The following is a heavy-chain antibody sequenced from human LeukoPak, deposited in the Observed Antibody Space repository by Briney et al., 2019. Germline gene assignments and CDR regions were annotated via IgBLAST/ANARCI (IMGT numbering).Heavy chain of an antibody. CDR1: GYTFTTYE. CDR2: ISAYNGKT. D-gene: IGHD2-15*01. J-gene: IGHJ4*02. V-gene: IGHV1-18*01. Sequence: GASVKVSCKASGYTFTTYEIIWVRQAPGQGLEWLGWISAYNGKTNYAQNFQGRVTMTTDTSTSTAYMELRSLRSDDTAVYYCARGRSKNYSLTWGPNYWGQGTLVTVSS. CDR3: ARGRSKNYSLTWGPNY.